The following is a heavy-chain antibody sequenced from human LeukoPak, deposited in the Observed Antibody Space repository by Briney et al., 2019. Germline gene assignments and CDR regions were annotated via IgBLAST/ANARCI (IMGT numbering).Heavy chain of an antibody. CDR1: GYTLTELS. CDR3: ATVKGVGVPATIFDY. D-gene: IGHD2-2*01. V-gene: IGHV1-24*01. J-gene: IGHJ4*02. Sequence: ASVKVSCKVSGYTLTELSMHWVRQAPGKGLEWMGGFDPEDGETIYAQKFQGRVTMTEDTSTDTAYMELSSLRSEDTAVYYCATVKGVGVPATIFDYWGQGTLVTVSS. CDR2: FDPEDGET.